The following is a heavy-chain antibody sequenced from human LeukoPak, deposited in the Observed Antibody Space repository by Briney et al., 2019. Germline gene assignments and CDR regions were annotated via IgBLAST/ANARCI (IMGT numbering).Heavy chain of an antibody. D-gene: IGHD3-22*01. CDR3: TTTARGYYFDY. J-gene: IGHJ4*02. V-gene: IGHV3-23*01. CDR2: ISGSGGST. CDR1: GFTFSSYA. Sequence: GGSLRLSCAASGFTFSSYAVSWVRQAPGKGLEWVSAISGSGGSTYYADSVKGRFTISRDNSKNTLYLQMNSLRAEDTAVYYCTTTARGYYFDYWGQGTLVTVSS.